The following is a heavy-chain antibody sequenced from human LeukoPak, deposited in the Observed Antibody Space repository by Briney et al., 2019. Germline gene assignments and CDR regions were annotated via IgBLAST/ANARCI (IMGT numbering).Heavy chain of an antibody. CDR1: GGSISGYY. CDR2: IYDSGST. J-gene: IGHJ4*02. D-gene: IGHD2/OR15-2a*01. CDR3: AGHHPRNTVDF. Sequence: PSETLSLTCTVSGGSISGYYLSWIRQSPGEGLEWIGYIYDSGSTNYNPSLRSRVVMSVDTSKTQVSLKVRSVTAADTAVYYCAGHHPRNTVDFWGQGTLVTVSS. V-gene: IGHV4-59*01.